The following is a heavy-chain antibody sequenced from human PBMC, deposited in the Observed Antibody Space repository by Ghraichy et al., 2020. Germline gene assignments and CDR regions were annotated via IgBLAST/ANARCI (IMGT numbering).Heavy chain of an antibody. J-gene: IGHJ4*02. CDR1: GFSFTDYY. D-gene: IGHD2-8*01. CDR3: ERVTDIVVMTTDY. Sequence: ASVKVSCKGTGFSFTDYYIHCARQALGRGLEWIRRINPNSGGTNYAQKFQGSVTMTRDTSISTAYMELSTLRSDDTAVYYCERVTDIVVMTTDYWGQGTLVTVSS. CDR2: INPNSGGT. V-gene: IGHV1-2*02.